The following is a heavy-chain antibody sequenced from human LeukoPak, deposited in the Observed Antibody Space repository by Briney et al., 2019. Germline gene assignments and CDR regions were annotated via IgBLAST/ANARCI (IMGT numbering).Heavy chain of an antibody. CDR2: IYTGGTT. J-gene: IGHJ4*02. Sequence: PGGSLRLSCAASGFTVSGDYMSWVRQAPVKGLEWVSLIYTGGTTYYTDSVKGRFTVSRDNSKNTLYLQMNSLRAEDTAIYYCARGGYGVNSNVHYYFDYWGQGALVTVSS. V-gene: IGHV3-66*01. CDR1: GFTVSGDY. D-gene: IGHD4-23*01. CDR3: ARGGYGVNSNVHYYFDY.